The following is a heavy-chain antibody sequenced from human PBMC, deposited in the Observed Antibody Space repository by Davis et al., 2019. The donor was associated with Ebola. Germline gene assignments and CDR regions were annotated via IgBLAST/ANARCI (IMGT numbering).Heavy chain of an antibody. CDR3: ARKGASYYYDSSGYYGYYYFDY. Sequence: MPSETLSLTCSVSGYSINRGFTWGWIRQPPEKGLEWIGSIYHSGSTNYSPSLKSRVTISADTSKTQFSLKLSSVTAADTAVYYCARKGASYYYDSSGYYGYYYFDYWGQGTLVTVSS. V-gene: IGHV4-38-2*02. CDR2: IYHSGST. J-gene: IGHJ4*02. CDR1: GYSINRGFT. D-gene: IGHD3-22*01.